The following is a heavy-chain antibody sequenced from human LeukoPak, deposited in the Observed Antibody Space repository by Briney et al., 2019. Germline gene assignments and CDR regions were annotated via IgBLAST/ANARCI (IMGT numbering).Heavy chain of an antibody. D-gene: IGHD3-22*01. CDR2: DSYTGST. Sequence: PSETPSLTCIVSGGSMKTRTYYWVWIRQSPRTWLEWIGCDSYTGSTHYNPSLASRVTISVDTSKNQFSLQLPSVTAADTAMYYCARLGDSSGYYPYAFDIWGQGTMVTVSS. CDR3: ARLGDSSGYYPYAFDI. J-gene: IGHJ3*02. V-gene: IGHV4-39*01. CDR1: GGSMKTRTYY.